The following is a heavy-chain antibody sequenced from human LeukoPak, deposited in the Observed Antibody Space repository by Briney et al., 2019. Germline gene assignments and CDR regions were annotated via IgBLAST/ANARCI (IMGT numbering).Heavy chain of an antibody. J-gene: IGHJ4*02. V-gene: IGHV3-15*06. CDR3: TTGWYLDY. CDR2: IKSKPDGGTT. Sequence: GGSLGLSCAASGFSFSSYWMAWVRQAPGKGLEWVARIKSKPDGGTTYYAAPVKGRFTISRDDSKNMVYLQMSSLKTEDIGVYYCTTGWYLDYWGQGTLVTVSS. CDR1: GFSFSSYW.